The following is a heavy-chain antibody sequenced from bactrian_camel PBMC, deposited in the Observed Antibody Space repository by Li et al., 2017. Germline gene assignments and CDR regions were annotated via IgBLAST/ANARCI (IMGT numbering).Heavy chain of an antibody. D-gene: IGHD1*01. CDR3: AIILPCTTEPFYMENWSDY. CDR2: INHRDGST. Sequence: VQLVESGGGLVQPGGSLRLSCAASGYTFSNYAMSWVRQAPGKGLEWVSAINHRDGSTNYADSVKGRFTISKDNAKNTLYLKMNSLKPEDTAMYYCAIILPCTTEPFYMENWSDYWNQGTQVTVS. CDR1: GYTFSNYA. V-gene: IGHV3S42*01. J-gene: IGHJ4*01.